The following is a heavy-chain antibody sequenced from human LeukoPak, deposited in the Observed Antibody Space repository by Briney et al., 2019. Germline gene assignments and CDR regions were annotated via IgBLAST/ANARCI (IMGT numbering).Heavy chain of an antibody. Sequence: PLETLSLTCAVSGGSISSYYWSWIRQPPGKGLEWIGYIYYSGSTSYNPSLKSRVTISVDTSKNQFSLKLRSVTAADTAVYYCARDLDDTVRGLRMDVWGQGTMVTVSS. CDR3: ARDLDDTVRGLRMDV. V-gene: IGHV4-59*01. CDR1: GGSISSYY. J-gene: IGHJ6*02. D-gene: IGHD3-10*01. CDR2: IYYSGST.